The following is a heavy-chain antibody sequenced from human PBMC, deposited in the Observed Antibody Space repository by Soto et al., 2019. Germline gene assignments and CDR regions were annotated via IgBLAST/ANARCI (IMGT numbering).Heavy chain of an antibody. CDR1: GFTFTTYY. V-gene: IGHV3-74*01. CDR3: ARGGRGGFDY. Sequence: EVHLVESGGGLVQPGGSLRLSCAASGFTFTTYYMHWVRQAPGKGLVWVSRISGDGSSTDYADSVKGRFTPSRDNARNMLSLQMSSLRVEDTAVYYCARGGRGGFDYWGQGVLVTVSS. J-gene: IGHJ4*02. D-gene: IGHD3-16*01. CDR2: ISGDGSST.